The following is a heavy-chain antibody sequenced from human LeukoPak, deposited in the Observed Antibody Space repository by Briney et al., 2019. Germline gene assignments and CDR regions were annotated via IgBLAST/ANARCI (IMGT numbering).Heavy chain of an antibody. Sequence: SETLSLTCTVSGGSISSSSYHWGWIRLPPGKGLEWIVSIFYSGTTYYNPSLKSRVTISVDTSKNQFSLRLTSVTAADTAVYYCARRLGVGDYYFDYWSQGSLVTVSS. V-gene: IGHV4-39*01. J-gene: IGHJ4*02. CDR3: ARRLGVGDYYFDY. CDR1: GGSISSSSYH. CDR2: IFYSGTT. D-gene: IGHD2-21*02.